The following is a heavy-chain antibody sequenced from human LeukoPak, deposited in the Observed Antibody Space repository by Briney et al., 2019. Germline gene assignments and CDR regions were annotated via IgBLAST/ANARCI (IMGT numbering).Heavy chain of an antibody. V-gene: IGHV4-30-4*07. Sequence: SQTLSLTCAVSGDSFSSGGYSWTWIRQPPGKGLEWIAYIYYSGSTNYNPSLKSRVTISLDTSRNQFSLKLTSVTAADTAVYYCARHGGEVRGVIISSFDYWGQGTLVTVSS. D-gene: IGHD3-10*01. CDR2: IYYSGST. CDR1: GDSFSSGGYS. CDR3: ARHGGEVRGVIISSFDY. J-gene: IGHJ4*02.